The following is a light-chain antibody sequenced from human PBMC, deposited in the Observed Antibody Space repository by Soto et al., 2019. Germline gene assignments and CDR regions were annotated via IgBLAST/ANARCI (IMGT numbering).Light chain of an antibody. CDR2: GAS. CDR1: QSVSSSY. V-gene: IGKV3-20*01. CDR3: QQYGSAPWT. Sequence: EIGLTQSPGTLSLSPGERATLSCRASQSVSSSYLAWYQQKPGQAPRLLIYGASSRAIGIPDRVSGSGSGTDVTLTSSRLEPEDLGGDYWQQYGSAPWTFGQGTKGESK. J-gene: IGKJ1*01.